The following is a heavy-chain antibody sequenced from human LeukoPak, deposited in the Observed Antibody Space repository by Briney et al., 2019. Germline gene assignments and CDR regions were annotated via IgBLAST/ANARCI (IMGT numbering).Heavy chain of an antibody. V-gene: IGHV4-4*07. Sequence: SETLSLTCTVSGGSISNFYWTWIRQPAGKGLEWIGRIYSSRRTNYNSSLKSRVAISIDTSNNQFSLKLSSVTAADTAVYYCARDLPSYYFDSGNMCDPWGQGTLVTVSS. J-gene: IGHJ5*02. D-gene: IGHD3-10*01. CDR3: ARDLPSYYFDSGNMCDP. CDR2: IYSSRRT. CDR1: GGSISNFY.